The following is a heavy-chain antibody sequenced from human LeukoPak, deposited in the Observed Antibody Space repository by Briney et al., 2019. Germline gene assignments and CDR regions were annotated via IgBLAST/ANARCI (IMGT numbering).Heavy chain of an antibody. J-gene: IGHJ4*02. D-gene: IGHD3-10*01. Sequence: PGGSLRLSCAASGFIFDDYAMHWVRQAPGKGLEWVSFISWDGGTTYYADSVKGRFTISRDNSKNTLYLQMNSLRAEDTAVYYCAKLRISGSYYDYWGQGTLVTVSS. CDR1: GFIFDDYA. V-gene: IGHV3-43D*03. CDR3: AKLRISGSYYDY. CDR2: ISWDGGTT.